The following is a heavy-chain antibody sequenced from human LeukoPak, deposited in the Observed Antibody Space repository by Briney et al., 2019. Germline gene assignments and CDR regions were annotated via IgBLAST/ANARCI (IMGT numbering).Heavy chain of an antibody. V-gene: IGHV4-59*11. Sequence: SETLSLTCTVSGGSISPLYWSWIRQPPGKGLEFIGYIYYTGSTNFNPSLKSRVALSVDTSKNQISLKLNSVTAADTAVYYCARGGVAAKYYFDFWGQGTLVAVSS. D-gene: IGHD3-10*01. CDR2: IYYTGST. J-gene: IGHJ4*02. CDR1: GGSISPLY. CDR3: ARGGVAAKYYFDF.